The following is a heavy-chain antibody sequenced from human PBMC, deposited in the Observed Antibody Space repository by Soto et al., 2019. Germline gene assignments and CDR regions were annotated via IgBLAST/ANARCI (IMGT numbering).Heavy chain of an antibody. J-gene: IGHJ6*02. CDR1: GFTFSSYG. D-gene: IGHD7-27*01. V-gene: IGHV3-33*01. Sequence: GGSLRLSCAASGFTFSSYGMHWVRQAPGKGLEWVAVIWYDGSNKYYADSVKGRFTISRDNSKNTLYLQMNSLRAEDTAVYYCARGPVTGVGHYYGMAVWGQGTTVTVSS. CDR3: ARGPVTGVGHYYGMAV. CDR2: IWYDGSNK.